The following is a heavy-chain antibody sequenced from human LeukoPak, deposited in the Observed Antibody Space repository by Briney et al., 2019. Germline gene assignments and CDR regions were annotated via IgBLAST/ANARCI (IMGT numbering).Heavy chain of an antibody. CDR3: ARDLVQLWSKDY. CDR1: GFTFSIYE. J-gene: IGHJ4*02. Sequence: GGSLRLSCEASGFTFSIYEMNWVRQAPGKGLEWVSYISSGSNTIYDADSVKGRFTISRDNAKNSLYLQMNSLRAEDTAVYYCARDLVQLWSKDYWGQGTLVTVSS. D-gene: IGHD5-18*01. V-gene: IGHV3-48*03. CDR2: ISSGSNTI.